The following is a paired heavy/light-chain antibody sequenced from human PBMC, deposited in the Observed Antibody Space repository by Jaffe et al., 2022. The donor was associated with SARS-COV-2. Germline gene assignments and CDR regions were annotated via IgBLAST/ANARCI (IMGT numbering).Heavy chain of an antibody. CDR2: IYHSGST. Sequence: QVQLQESGPGLVKPSGTLSLTCAVSGGSISSSNWWSWVRQPPGKGLEWIGEIYHSGSTNYNPSLKSRVTISVDKSKNQFSLKLSSVTAADTAVYYCASPRSTNGLSLVGAFDIWGQGTMVTVSS. CDR1: GGSISSSNW. J-gene: IGHJ3*02. CDR3: ASPRSTNGLSLVGAFDI. V-gene: IGHV4-4*02. D-gene: IGHD2-8*01.
Light chain of an antibody. CDR1: SSDVGGYNY. J-gene: IGLJ2*01. CDR2: DVS. V-gene: IGLV2-14*01. CDR3: SSYTSSSTNVV. Sequence: QSALTQPASVSGSPGQSITISCTGTSSDVGGYNYVSWYQQHPGKAPKLMIYDVSNRPSGVSNRFSGSKSGNTASLTISGLQAEDEADYYCSSYTSSSTNVVFGGGTKLTVL.